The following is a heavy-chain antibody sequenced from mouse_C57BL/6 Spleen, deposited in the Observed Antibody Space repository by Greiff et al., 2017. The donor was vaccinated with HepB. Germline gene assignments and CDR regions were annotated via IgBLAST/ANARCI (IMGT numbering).Heavy chain of an antibody. V-gene: IGHV5-4*01. CDR1: GFTFSSYA. CDR2: ISDGGSYT. D-gene: IGHD1-1*02. J-gene: IGHJ1*03. Sequence: EVQLQQSGGGLVKPGGSLKLSCAASGFTFSSYAMSWVRQTPEKRLEWVATISDGGSYTYYPDNVKGRFTISRDNAKNNLYLQMSHLKSEDTAMYYCARDGGGRRYFDVWGTGTTVTVSS. CDR3: ARDGGGRRYFDV.